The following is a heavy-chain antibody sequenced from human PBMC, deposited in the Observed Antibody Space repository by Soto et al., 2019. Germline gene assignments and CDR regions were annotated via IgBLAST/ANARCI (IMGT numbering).Heavy chain of an antibody. J-gene: IGHJ5*02. D-gene: IGHD3-10*01. CDR1: GGSLSSYY. CDR3: ARRGNYYGSGSYHNWFHP. CDR2: IYYSGST. V-gene: IGHV4-59*08. Sequence: TSETLSLTCVVSGGSLSSYYWSWIRQPPGKGLEWIGYIYYSGSTYYNPSLKSRLSISVDTSKNQFSLKLSSVTAADTALYYCARRGNYYGSGSYHNWFHPWGQGTLVTVS.